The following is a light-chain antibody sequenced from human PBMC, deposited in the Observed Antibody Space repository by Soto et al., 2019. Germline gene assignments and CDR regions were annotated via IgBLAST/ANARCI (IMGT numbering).Light chain of an antibody. CDR3: QQYNNWPRT. V-gene: IGKV3-15*01. CDR1: QSVSSN. J-gene: IGKJ1*01. CDR2: GAY. Sequence: EIVLTQSPATLAVSPGERATLSCRASQSVSSNLAWYQQKPGQAPRLLIYGAYTRATGITARFSGSGSGTEFTLTISSLQSEDFAVYYCQQYNNWPRTFGQGTQVDIK.